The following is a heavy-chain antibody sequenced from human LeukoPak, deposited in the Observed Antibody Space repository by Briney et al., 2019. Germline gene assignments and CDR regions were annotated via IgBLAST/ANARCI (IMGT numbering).Heavy chain of an antibody. Sequence: GGSLRLSCAASGFTFSSYGMHWVRQAPGKGLEWVAVISYDGSNKYYADSVKGRFTISRDNSKNTLYLQMNSLRAEDTAVYYCARVRTAHFDYWGQGTLVTVSS. CDR2: ISYDGSNK. D-gene: IGHD1-1*01. V-gene: IGHV3-30*03. J-gene: IGHJ4*02. CDR3: ARVRTAHFDY. CDR1: GFTFSSYG.